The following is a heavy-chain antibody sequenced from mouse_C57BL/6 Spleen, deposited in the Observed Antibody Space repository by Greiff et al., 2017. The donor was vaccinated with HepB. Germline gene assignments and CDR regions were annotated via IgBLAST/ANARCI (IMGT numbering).Heavy chain of an antibody. Sequence: EVKLMESGGGLVKPGGSLKLSCAASGFTFSSYAMSWVRQTPEKRLEWVATISDGGSYTYYPDNVKGRFTISRDNAKNNLYLQMSHLKSEDTAMYYCARDASGRYDYDWGFAYWGQGTLVTVSA. CDR3: ARDASGRYDYDWGFAY. CDR1: GFTFSSYA. D-gene: IGHD2-4*01. V-gene: IGHV5-4*01. CDR2: ISDGGSYT. J-gene: IGHJ3*01.